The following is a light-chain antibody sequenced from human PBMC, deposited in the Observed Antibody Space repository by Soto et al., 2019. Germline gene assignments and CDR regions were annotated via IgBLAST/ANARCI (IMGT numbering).Light chain of an antibody. CDR2: DVS. Sequence: QSALTQPASVSGSPGQSITISCTGTSSDVGGYNYVSWYQQHPGKAPXLMIYDVSNRPSGVSXRFXGSXSGNTAXLTXSGLQAEDEADYYCSSYTSSSSWVFGGGTQLTVL. CDR3: SSYTSSSSWV. CDR1: SSDVGGYNY. V-gene: IGLV2-14*01. J-gene: IGLJ3*02.